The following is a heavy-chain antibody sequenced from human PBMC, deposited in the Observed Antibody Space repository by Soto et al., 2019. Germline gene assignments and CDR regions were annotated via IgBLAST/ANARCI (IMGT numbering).Heavy chain of an antibody. V-gene: IGHV4-30-4*01. J-gene: IGHJ4*02. Sequence: QVQLQESGPGLVKPSQTLSLTCTVSGGSISSGNYYWSWSRQPPGKGLEWIGFISYSGSTYYSTSLKSRVTISVDTSKSQFSLNLSFVTAADTSVYYCATMGTPATGLYFFDYWGRGSLVTVSS. CDR2: ISYSGST. CDR3: ATMGTPATGLYFFDY. CDR1: GGSISSGNYY. D-gene: IGHD2-15*01.